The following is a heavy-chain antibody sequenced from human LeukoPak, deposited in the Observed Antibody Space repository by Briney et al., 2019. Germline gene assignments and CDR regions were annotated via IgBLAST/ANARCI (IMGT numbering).Heavy chain of an antibody. CDR2: ISSSGGST. Sequence: GGSLRLSCAASGFAFSSYAMSWVRQAPGKGLEWVSAISSSGGSTYYADSVKGRFTISRDNSKNTLYLQMNSLRAEDTAAYYCAKAYPPGYSSSCFDCWGQGTLVTVSS. J-gene: IGHJ4*02. CDR1: GFAFSSYA. CDR3: AKAYPPGYSSSCFDC. V-gene: IGHV3-23*01. D-gene: IGHD6-13*01.